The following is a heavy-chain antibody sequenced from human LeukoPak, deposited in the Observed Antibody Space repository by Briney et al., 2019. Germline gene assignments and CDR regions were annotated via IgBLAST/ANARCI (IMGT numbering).Heavy chain of an antibody. CDR3: AKRYCKSATCRSDMDA. D-gene: IGHD2-15*01. J-gene: IGHJ6*02. Sequence: GGSPRLSCAASGFSFSNYGMHWVRQAPGKGLEWVALIQSDGSKTYSADSVKGRFTISRDNPRNTLYLQMNRLRPEDTAVYCCAKRYCKSATCRSDMDAWGQGTTVTVSS. V-gene: IGHV3-30*02. CDR1: GFSFSNYG. CDR2: IQSDGSKT.